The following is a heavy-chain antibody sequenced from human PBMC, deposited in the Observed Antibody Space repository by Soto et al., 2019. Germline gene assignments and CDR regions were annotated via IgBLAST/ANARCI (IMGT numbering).Heavy chain of an antibody. J-gene: IGHJ4*02. CDR1: GFTFSSYG. CDR3: ARGAYCSGGSCPPALLGY. D-gene: IGHD2-15*01. V-gene: IGHV3-33*01. Sequence: PGGSLRLSCAASGFTFSSYGMHWVSQAPGKGLEWVAVIWYDGSNKYYADSVKGRFTISRDNSKNTLYLQMNSLRAEDTAVYYCARGAYCSGGSCPPALLGYWGQGTLVTVSS. CDR2: IWYDGSNK.